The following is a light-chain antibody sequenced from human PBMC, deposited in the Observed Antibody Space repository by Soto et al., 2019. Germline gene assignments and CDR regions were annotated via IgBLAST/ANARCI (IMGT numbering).Light chain of an antibody. J-gene: IGKJ1*01. V-gene: IGKV1-5*01. CDR1: QSIGRF. CDR3: QQCYMGWT. CDR2: DAS. Sequence: DIQMTQSPSTLSASVGDRVTITCRASQSIGRFLAWYQHQPGKAPKLLIYDASTLESGVPSRFSGTGPGTEFTFSITSLQPEDFGTYYCQQCYMGWTFGQGTKVDI.